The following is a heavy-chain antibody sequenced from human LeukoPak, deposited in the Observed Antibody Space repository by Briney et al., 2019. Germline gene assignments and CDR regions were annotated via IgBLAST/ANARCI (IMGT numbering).Heavy chain of an antibody. D-gene: IGHD1-26*01. CDR1: GDSISSYY. Sequence: SETLSLTCTVSGDSISSYYWTWIRQPPGKGLEWIGYIYYSGSTNYSPSLQSRVTMSIDTSKNQFSLKLSSVTAADTAVYYCARQGELAIDYWGQGTLVTVSS. J-gene: IGHJ4*02. V-gene: IGHV4-59*08. CDR2: IYYSGST. CDR3: ARQGELAIDY.